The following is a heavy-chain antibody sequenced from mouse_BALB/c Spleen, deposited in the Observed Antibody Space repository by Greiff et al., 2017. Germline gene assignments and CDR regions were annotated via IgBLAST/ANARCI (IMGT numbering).Heavy chain of an antibody. Sequence: LQQPGSELVRPGASVKLSCKASGYTFTSYWMHWVKQRPGQGLEWIGNIYPGSGSTNYDEKFKSKATLTVDTSSSTAYMQLSSLTSEDSAVYYCTRSVVAKSYAMDYWGQGTSVTVSS. CDR1: GYTFTSYW. CDR3: TRSVVAKSYAMDY. V-gene: IGHV1S22*01. CDR2: IYPGSGST. D-gene: IGHD1-1*01. J-gene: IGHJ4*01.